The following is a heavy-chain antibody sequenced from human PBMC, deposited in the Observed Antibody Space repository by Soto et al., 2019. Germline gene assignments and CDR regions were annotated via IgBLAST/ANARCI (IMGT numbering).Heavy chain of an antibody. Sequence: SETLSLTCAVSGGSIGTSAYYWGWIRQAPGKGLEWIGSINHSGNTYLSPSLKDRVTMSVDTSKNSFSLKLRSATAADTGLYYCPRRAPEGFEPWGQGTLVNV. CDR3: PRRAPEGFEP. V-gene: IGHV4-39*01. CDR1: GGSIGTSAYY. J-gene: IGHJ5*02. CDR2: INHSGNT.